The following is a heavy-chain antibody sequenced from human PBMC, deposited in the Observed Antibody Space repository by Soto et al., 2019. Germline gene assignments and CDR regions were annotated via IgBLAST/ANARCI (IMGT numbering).Heavy chain of an antibody. CDR1: GYSFDSYW. J-gene: IGHJ6*02. D-gene: IGHD3-10*01. CDR2: IYPGDSDT. CDR3: ARRSYDIRSSYYGMDV. V-gene: IGHV5-51*01. Sequence: GESLKISCKGSGYSFDSYWIGWVRQMPEKGLEWMGIIYPGDSDTRYSPSFQGQVTISADKSISTAYLQWSSLRASDTAMYYCARRSYDIRSSYYGMDVWGQGTTVTVSS.